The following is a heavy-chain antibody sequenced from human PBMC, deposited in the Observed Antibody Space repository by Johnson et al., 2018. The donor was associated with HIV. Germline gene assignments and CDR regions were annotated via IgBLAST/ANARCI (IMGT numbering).Heavy chain of an antibody. V-gene: IGHV3-30-3*01. D-gene: IGHD1-1*01. J-gene: IGHJ3*02. Sequence: QVQLVESGGGVVQPGGSLRLSCAASGFAFSNYAMHWVRQAPGKGLEWMAIISYDGSNEYYADSVKGRFTISRDNAKNSLYLQMNSLRVEDTALYYCARDGTETGPDDAFDIWGQGTMVTVSS. CDR3: ARDGTETGPDDAFDI. CDR1: GFAFSNYA. CDR2: ISYDGSNE.